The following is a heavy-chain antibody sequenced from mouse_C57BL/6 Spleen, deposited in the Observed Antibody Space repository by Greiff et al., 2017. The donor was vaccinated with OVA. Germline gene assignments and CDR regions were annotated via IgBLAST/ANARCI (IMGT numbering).Heavy chain of an antibody. CDR2: ISDGGSYT. CDR1: GFTFSSYA. Sequence: EVQLVESGGGLVKPGGSLKLSCAASGFTFSSYAMSWVRQTPEKRLEWVATISDGGSYTYYPDNVKGRFTLSTDNAKNNLYMQKSHLKTEDTAMYYGARDDYGGSRGYFDVWGTGTTVTVSS. J-gene: IGHJ1*03. CDR3: ARDDYGGSRGYFDV. V-gene: IGHV5-4*01. D-gene: IGHD1-1*01.